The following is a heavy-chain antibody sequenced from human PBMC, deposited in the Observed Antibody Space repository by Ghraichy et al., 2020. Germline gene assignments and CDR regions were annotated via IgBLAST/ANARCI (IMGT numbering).Heavy chain of an antibody. Sequence: GGSLRLSCPASGFTFSDYYMSWIRQAPGKGLEWVSYISSSGSTIYYADSVKGRFTISRDNAKNSLYLQMNSLRAEDTAVYYCARDLPRVATTRPYYYGMDVWGQGTTVTVSS. V-gene: IGHV3-11*04. CDR1: GFTFSDYY. J-gene: IGHJ6*02. CDR3: ARDLPRVATTRPYYYGMDV. CDR2: ISSSGSTI. D-gene: IGHD5-12*01.